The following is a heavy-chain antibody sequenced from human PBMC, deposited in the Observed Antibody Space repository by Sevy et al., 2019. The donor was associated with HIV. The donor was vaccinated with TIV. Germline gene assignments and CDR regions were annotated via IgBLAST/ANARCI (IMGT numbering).Heavy chain of an antibody. CDR3: AKVLARGIAEVGSTWGMGV. V-gene: IGHV3-23*01. D-gene: IGHD6-13*01. Sequence: GGSLRLSCAASGFTFSNYAMNWVRQAPGKGLEWVSAISGSGGTTYDADSVKGRFTISRDKSQNTLYLQLNSLRAEDSAVYYCAKVLARGIAEVGSTWGMGVWGQGTTVTDSS. J-gene: IGHJ6*02. CDR2: ISGSGGTT. CDR1: GFTFSNYA.